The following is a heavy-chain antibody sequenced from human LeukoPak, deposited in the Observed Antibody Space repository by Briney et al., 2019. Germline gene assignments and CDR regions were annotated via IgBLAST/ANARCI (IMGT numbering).Heavy chain of an antibody. D-gene: IGHD3-22*01. CDR2: ISGSGDST. CDR3: AKDWSYNYDND. J-gene: IGHJ4*02. V-gene: IGHV3-23*01. Sequence: PGGSLRLTCAASGFTFSSYAMSWVRQAPGKGLEWVSGISGSGDSTYYADSVRGRFTISRDNSQDTLYLQMNSLKADDTAVYYCAKDWSYNYDNDWGQGTLVTIFS. CDR1: GFTFSSYA.